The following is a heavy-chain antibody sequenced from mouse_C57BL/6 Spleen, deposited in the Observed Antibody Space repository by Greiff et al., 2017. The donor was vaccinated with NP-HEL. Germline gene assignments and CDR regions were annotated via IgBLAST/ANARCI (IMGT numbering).Heavy chain of an antibody. Sequence: QVQLQQSGAELVRPGTSVKLSCKASGYTFTSYWMHWVKQRPGQGLEWIGVIDPSDSYTNYNQKFKGKATLTVDTSSSTAYMQLSSLTSEDSAVYYCARRGYDSYYFDYWGEGTTLTVSS. CDR1: GYTFTSYW. CDR3: ARRGYDSYYFDY. J-gene: IGHJ2*01. CDR2: IDPSDSYT. D-gene: IGHD2-4*01. V-gene: IGHV1-59*01.